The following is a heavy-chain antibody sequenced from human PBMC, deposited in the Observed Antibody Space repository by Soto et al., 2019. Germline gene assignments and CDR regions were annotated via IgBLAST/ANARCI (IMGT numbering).Heavy chain of an antibody. CDR2: IYWDDDK. D-gene: IGHD2-15*01. CDR1: GFSLSTRGVG. J-gene: IGHJ6*02. V-gene: IGHV2-5*02. Sequence: QITLKGSGPTLVKPQQPLTLTCTFSGFSLSTRGVGVAWIRQPPGKALEGLALIYWDDDKRYRPSLESRLTITKDTSKNQVVLTMTNMDSVDTATYYCAYLPCSGGSCYWFSFSGMDVWGQGTTVTVSS. CDR3: AYLPCSGGSCYWFSFSGMDV.